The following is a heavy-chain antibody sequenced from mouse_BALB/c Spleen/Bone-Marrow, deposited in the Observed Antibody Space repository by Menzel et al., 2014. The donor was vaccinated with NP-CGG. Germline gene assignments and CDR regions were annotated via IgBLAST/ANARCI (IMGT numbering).Heavy chain of an antibody. Sequence: VKLVESGGGLVQPGGSLKLSCAASGFTFSSHTMSWVRQTPEKRLEWVAYISNGGGSTYFPDTVKGRFTISRDNAKNTLYLQMSSLKSEDTAMYYCARQGVYYGKSYYAMDYWGQGTSVTVSS. V-gene: IGHV5-12-2*01. J-gene: IGHJ4*01. D-gene: IGHD2-1*01. CDR3: ARQGVYYGKSYYAMDY. CDR1: GFTFSSHT. CDR2: ISNGGGST.